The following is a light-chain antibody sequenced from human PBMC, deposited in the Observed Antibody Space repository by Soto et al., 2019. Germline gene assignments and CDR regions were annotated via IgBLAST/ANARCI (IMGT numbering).Light chain of an antibody. Sequence: QSALTQPASVSGSPGQSITISCTGTSSDVGGYNYVSWYQHHPGKAPKLMIYEVNNRPSGVSNRFSGSKSGNTASLTISGLQAEDEAYFYCTSYTSSGTVVFGGGTKVTVL. J-gene: IGLJ2*01. CDR3: TSYTSSGTVV. V-gene: IGLV2-14*01. CDR2: EVN. CDR1: SSDVGGYNY.